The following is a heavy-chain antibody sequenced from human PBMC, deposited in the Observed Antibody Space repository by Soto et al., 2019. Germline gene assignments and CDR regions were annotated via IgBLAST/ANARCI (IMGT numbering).Heavy chain of an antibody. CDR2: ISGSGGST. D-gene: IGHD3-3*01. J-gene: IGHJ6*02. CDR3: AKDKRATIFGVVISYGMDV. V-gene: IGHV3-23*01. Sequence: LRLSCAASGFTFSSYAMSWVRQAPGKGLEWVSAISGSGGSTYYADSVKGRFTISRDNSKNTLYLQMNSLRAEDTAVYYCAKDKRATIFGVVISYGMDVWGQGTTVTVSS. CDR1: GFTFSSYA.